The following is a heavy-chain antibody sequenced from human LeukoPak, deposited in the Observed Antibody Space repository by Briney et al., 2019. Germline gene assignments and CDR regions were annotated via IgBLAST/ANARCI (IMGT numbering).Heavy chain of an antibody. D-gene: IGHD3-22*01. CDR3: AREGGEVVDDYYYYYMDV. Sequence: SETLSLTCTVSGGSISSYYWSWIRQPAGKGLEWIGRIYTSGSTNYNPSLKSRVTMSVDTSKNQFSLKLSSVTAADTAVYYCAREGGEVVDDYYYYYMDVWGKGTTVTISS. J-gene: IGHJ6*03. CDR1: GGSISSYY. V-gene: IGHV4-4*07. CDR2: IYTSGST.